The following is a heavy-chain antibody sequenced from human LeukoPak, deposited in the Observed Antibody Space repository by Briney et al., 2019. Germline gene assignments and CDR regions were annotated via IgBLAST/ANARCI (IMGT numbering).Heavy chain of an antibody. CDR1: GGSISSYY. CDR2: IYYSGST. CDR3: ARDTVSYFGY. D-gene: IGHD4-17*01. J-gene: IGHJ4*02. Sequence: SETLSLTCTVSGGSISSYYWSWIRQPPGKGLEWIGYIYYSGSTNYNPSLKSRVTISVDTSKNQFSLKLSSVTAADTAVYYCARDTVSYFGYWGQGTLVTVSS. V-gene: IGHV4-59*01.